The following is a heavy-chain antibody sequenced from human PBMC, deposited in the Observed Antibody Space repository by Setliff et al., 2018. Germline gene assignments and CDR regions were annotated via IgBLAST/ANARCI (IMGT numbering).Heavy chain of an antibody. D-gene: IGHD2-21*02. CDR1: GYTFTTHG. V-gene: IGHV1-18*01. J-gene: IGHJ3*01. Sequence: ASVNVSCKASGYTFTTHGISWVRQAPGQGLEWMGWISTDDGDTNFAQKFQGRVTLTTDTSTGTAYMELRSLTFDDTAVYYCARDWFCSGGDCSDVFDFWGQGTMVTVSS. CDR3: ARDWFCSGGDCSDVFDF. CDR2: ISTDDGDT.